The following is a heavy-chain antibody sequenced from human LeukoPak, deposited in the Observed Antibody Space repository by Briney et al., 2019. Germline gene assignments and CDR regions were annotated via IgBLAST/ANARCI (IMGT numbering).Heavy chain of an antibody. CDR2: IYYSGST. J-gene: IGHJ3*02. Sequence: SETLSLTCTVSGGSISSSSYYWGWIRQPPGKGLEWIGSIYYSGSTYYNPSLKSRVTISVDTSKNQFSLKLSSVTAADTAVYYCASPRYSSGWHPHRAFDIWGQGTMVTVSS. CDR3: ASPRYSSGWHPHRAFDI. CDR1: GGSISSSSYY. V-gene: IGHV4-39*01. D-gene: IGHD6-19*01.